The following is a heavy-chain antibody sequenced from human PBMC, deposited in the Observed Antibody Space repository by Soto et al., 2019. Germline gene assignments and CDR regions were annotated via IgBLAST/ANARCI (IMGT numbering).Heavy chain of an antibody. D-gene: IGHD6-13*01. Sequence: ASVKVSCKASGGTFGSNAISWVRLAPGQGLEWMGGIIPIFGTINNAQKFQDRVTITADESANIVYLELSSLRSEDTAVYYCARVGSWYFFDYWGQGTLVTVSS. V-gene: IGHV1-69*13. CDR1: GGTFGSNA. CDR3: ARVGSWYFFDY. J-gene: IGHJ4*02. CDR2: IIPIFGTI.